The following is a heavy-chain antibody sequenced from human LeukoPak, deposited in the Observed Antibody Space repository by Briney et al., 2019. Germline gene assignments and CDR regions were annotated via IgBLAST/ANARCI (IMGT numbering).Heavy chain of an antibody. CDR2: IRSSSSTI. CDR1: GFTFSSYS. D-gene: IGHD2-15*01. Sequence: GGSLRLSCAASGFTFSSYSIDWVRQAPGKGLEWLSYIRSSSSTIYYADSVKGRFTISRTNAKNPVYLQMNSLRAEDRAVYYCARVWSSGDTKDYWGQGTLVTVSS. CDR3: ARVWSSGDTKDY. V-gene: IGHV3-48*04. J-gene: IGHJ4*02.